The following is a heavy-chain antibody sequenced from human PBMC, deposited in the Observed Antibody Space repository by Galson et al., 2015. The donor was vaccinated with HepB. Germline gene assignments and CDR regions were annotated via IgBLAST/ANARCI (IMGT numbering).Heavy chain of an antibody. V-gene: IGHV3-23*01. CDR3: AKGTTNIDY. Sequence: SLRLSCAASGFTFSSLGMTWVRQAPGKGLECVSAISVSGGSTDYADSVKGRFTIPRDNSKNTLYLQMNNLRAEDTAVYYCAKGTTNIDYWGQGTLVTVSS. CDR2: ISVSGGST. D-gene: IGHD1-1*01. CDR1: GFTFSSLG. J-gene: IGHJ4*02.